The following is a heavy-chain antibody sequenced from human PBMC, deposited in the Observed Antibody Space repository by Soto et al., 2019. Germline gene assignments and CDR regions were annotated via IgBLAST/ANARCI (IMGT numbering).Heavy chain of an antibody. CDR1: GFTFSSYN. CDR2: ISRSGDRT. J-gene: IGHJ4*02. Sequence: EVQLVESGEGLVQPGGSLRLSCAASGFTFSSYNIHWIRQAPGKGLEFVSAISRSGDRTYYADSVKGRFTITRDNSKNTVWLQMGSLRAEDMAVYYCARARCSSGQFYYCESWGRGALVSVSS. V-gene: IGHV3-64*02. CDR3: ARARCSSGQFYYCES. D-gene: IGHD2-15*01.